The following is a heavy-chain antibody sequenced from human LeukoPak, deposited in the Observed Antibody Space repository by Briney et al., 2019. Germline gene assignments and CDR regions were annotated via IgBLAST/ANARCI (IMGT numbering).Heavy chain of an antibody. CDR1: GFSFSAYG. CDR3: ARSQSSSLIDY. D-gene: IGHD6-13*01. CDR2: IWYDGSSK. J-gene: IGHJ4*02. V-gene: IGHV3-33*01. Sequence: RGSLRLSCAASGFSFSAYGVHWVRQAPGKGLEWVAVIWYDGSSKDYADSVKGRFTFSRDNSKNTLYLQMNSLTVEDMAVHYCARSQSSSLIDYWGQGTLVTVSS.